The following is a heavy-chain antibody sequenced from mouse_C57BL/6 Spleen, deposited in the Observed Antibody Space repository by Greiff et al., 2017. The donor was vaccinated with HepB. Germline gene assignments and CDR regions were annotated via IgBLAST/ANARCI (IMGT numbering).Heavy chain of an antibody. Sequence: QVQLQQPGAELVMPGASVKLSCKASGYTFTSYWMHWVKQRPGQGLEWIGEIDPSDSYTNYNQKFKGKSTLTVDKSSSTAYMQLSSQTSGDSAVYYCAGSWTTIIRWNYFDYWGQGTTLTVSS. CDR2: IDPSDSYT. D-gene: IGHD2-4*01. V-gene: IGHV1-69*01. CDR1: GYTFTSYW. CDR3: AGSWTTIIRWNYFDY. J-gene: IGHJ2*01.